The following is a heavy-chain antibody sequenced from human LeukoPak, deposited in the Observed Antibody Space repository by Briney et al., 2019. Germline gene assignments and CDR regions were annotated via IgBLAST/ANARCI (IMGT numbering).Heavy chain of an antibody. CDR2: MSNSGST. CDR3: ARRSQTTAGRGIDY. Sequence: SETLSLTCTVSGASISSSSSFFWAWIRQPPGKGLEWIGSMSNSGSTYYNPSLKSRVTISGDTSKNQFSLKLSSVTAADTAVFYCARRSQTTAGRGIDYWGQGTLVTVSS. V-gene: IGHV4-39*01. CDR1: GASISSSSSFF. D-gene: IGHD6-13*01. J-gene: IGHJ4*02.